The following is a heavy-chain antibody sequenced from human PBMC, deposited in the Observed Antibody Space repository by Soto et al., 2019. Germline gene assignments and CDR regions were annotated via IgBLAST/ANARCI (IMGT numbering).Heavy chain of an antibody. V-gene: IGHV1-18*01. CDR3: ARDGVAVIRGGAP. J-gene: IGHJ5*01. Sequence: QVQLVQSGAEVKQPGASVKVSCKASGYSFVSYGITWLRQAPGQGLEWMGWISAYNGDTNFAQEFQGRVTMTTDPSTNIAYLELRSLGFDDTAVYYCARDGVAVIRGGAPWGQGTLVTVSS. D-gene: IGHD3-22*01. CDR2: ISAYNGDT. CDR1: GYSFVSYG.